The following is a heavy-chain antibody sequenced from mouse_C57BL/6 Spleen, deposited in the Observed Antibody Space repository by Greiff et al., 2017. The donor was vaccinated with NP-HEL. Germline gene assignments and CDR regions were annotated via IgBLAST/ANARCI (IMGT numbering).Heavy chain of an antibody. Sequence: EVQLVESGGGLVKPGGSLKLSCAASGFTFSSYTMSWVRQTPEKRLEWVATISGGSGNTYYPDSVKGRFTISRDNAKNTLYLQMSSLRSEDTALYYCARQDRHWYFDVWGTGTTVTVSS. CDR1: GFTFSSYT. CDR2: ISGGSGNT. J-gene: IGHJ1*03. V-gene: IGHV5-9*01. CDR3: ARQDRHWYFDV.